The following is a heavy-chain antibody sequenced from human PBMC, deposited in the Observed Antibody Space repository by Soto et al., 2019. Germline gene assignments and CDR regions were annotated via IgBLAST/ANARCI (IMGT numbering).Heavy chain of an antibody. CDR2: ISGSGGST. Sequence: GGSLRLSCAASGFTFSSYAMSWVRQAPGKGLEWVSAISGSGGSTYYADSVKGRFTISRDNSKNMLYLQMNSLRAEDTAVYYCAKPKATTVLRYYFDYWGQGTLVTVSS. CDR1: GFTFSSYA. J-gene: IGHJ4*02. D-gene: IGHD5-12*01. CDR3: AKPKATTVLRYYFDY. V-gene: IGHV3-23*01.